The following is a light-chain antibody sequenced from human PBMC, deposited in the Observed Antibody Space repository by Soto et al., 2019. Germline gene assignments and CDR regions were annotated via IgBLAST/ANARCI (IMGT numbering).Light chain of an antibody. J-gene: IGKJ1*01. CDR1: QSVSSY. V-gene: IGKV3-15*01. CDR2: DAS. Sequence: EKVMTQSPATLSVSPGERATLSCRASQSVSSYLAWYQQKPGQAPRLLIYDASTRATGVPARFSGSGSGTEFTLTISSLQSEDLAVYYCQQYDDWPETFGQWTKVEIK. CDR3: QQYDDWPET.